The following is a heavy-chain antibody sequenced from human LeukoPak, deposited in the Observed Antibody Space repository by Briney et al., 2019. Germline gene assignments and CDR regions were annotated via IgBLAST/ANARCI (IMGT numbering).Heavy chain of an antibody. J-gene: IGHJ4*02. CDR1: GFTFSSYA. CDR3: ARDPSYGDLDY. D-gene: IGHD4-17*01. V-gene: IGHV3-30*01. CDR2: ISYDGSNK. Sequence: PGRSLRLSCAASGFTFSSYAKHWVRQAPGKGLEWVAVISYDGSNKYYADSVKGRFTISRDNSKNTLYLQMNSLRAEDTAVYYCARDPSYGDLDYWGQGTLVTVSS.